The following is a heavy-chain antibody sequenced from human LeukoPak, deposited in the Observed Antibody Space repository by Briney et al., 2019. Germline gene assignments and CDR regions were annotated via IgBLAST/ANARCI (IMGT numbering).Heavy chain of an antibody. CDR3: ARGIYTGATFYFDY. CDR2: IYHSGST. Sequence: PSETLSLTCSVSGYSISSGYYWGWNRQPPGKGLEWIGIIYHSGSTYYNQSLKSRVTISVDTSKNQFSLKLSSVTAADTAVYYCARGIYTGATFYFDYWGQGTLVTVSS. D-gene: IGHD4-23*01. J-gene: IGHJ4*02. V-gene: IGHV4-38-2*02. CDR1: GYSISSGYY.